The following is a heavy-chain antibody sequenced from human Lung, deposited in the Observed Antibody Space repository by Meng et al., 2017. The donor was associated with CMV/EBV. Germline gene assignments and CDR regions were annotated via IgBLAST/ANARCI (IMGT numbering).Heavy chain of an antibody. CDR2: IYSGGST. D-gene: IGHD6-6*01. J-gene: IGHJ4*02. V-gene: IGHV3-66*02. CDR3: ARDPIEYSSSGADY. Sequence: ESXKISXAASGFTVSSNYMSWVRQAPGKGLEWVSVIYSGGSTYYADSVKGRFTISRDNSKNTLYLQMNSLRAEDTAVYYCARDPIEYSSSGADYWGQGALVTVSS. CDR1: GFTVSSNY.